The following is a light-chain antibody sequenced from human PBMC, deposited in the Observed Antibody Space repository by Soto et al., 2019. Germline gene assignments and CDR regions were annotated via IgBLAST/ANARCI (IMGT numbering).Light chain of an antibody. CDR1: QRVSGSY. J-gene: IGKJ5*01. Sequence: EIVLTQSPGTLSLSPGERATLSCRASQRVSGSYLAWYQQKPGQAPRLPISAASSRATGIPDRFSGSGSGTDFTLTISRLEPEDFAVYYCQQYGSSPPITFGQGTRLEIK. V-gene: IGKV3-20*01. CDR2: AAS. CDR3: QQYGSSPPIT.